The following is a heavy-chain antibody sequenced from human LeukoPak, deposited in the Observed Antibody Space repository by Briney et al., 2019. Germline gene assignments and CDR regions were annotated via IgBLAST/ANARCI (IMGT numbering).Heavy chain of an antibody. CDR1: GGTFSSYA. D-gene: IGHD2-21*01. J-gene: IGHJ6*04. CDR2: IIPIFGTA. CDR3: ARREAIRGDYYYYGMDV. V-gene: IGHV1-69*06. Sequence: SVKVSCKASGGTFSSYAISWVRQAPGQGLEWMGGIIPIFGTANYAQKFQGGVTITADKSTSTAYMELSSLRSEDTAVYYCARREAIRGDYYYYGMDVWGKGTTVTVSS.